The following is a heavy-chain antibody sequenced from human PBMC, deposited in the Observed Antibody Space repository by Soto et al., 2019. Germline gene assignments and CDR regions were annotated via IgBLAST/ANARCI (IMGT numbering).Heavy chain of an antibody. CDR2: IDGDDDK. D-gene: IGHD6-13*01. CDR1: GFSLTTSETS. V-gene: IGHV2-70*01. J-gene: IGHJ5*02. CDR3: XRATSYTSSWPSNWFDP. Sequence: SGPTLVNPTQTLTLTCTFSGFSLTTSETSVSWIRQPPGKALEWLALIDGDDDKYYSTSLKTRLTISKDTSKNQVVLAMTNMDSVDTATYYCXRATSYTSSWPSNWFDPWGQGTLVTVSS.